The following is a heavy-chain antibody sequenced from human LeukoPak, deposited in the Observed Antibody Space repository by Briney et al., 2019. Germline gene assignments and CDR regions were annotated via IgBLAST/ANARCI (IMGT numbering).Heavy chain of an antibody. CDR2: ISSSNNTI. CDR3: ARSTYCGGDCYPALGY. V-gene: IGHV3-48*02. D-gene: IGHD2-21*02. J-gene: IGHJ4*02. CDR1: GFTFSSYN. Sequence: PGGSLRLSCAASGFTFSSYNMNWVRQAPGKGLEWVSYISSSNNTIYYADSVKGRFTISRDNAKNSLYLQMNSLRDEDTAVYYCARSTYCGGDCYPALGYWGQGTPVTVSS.